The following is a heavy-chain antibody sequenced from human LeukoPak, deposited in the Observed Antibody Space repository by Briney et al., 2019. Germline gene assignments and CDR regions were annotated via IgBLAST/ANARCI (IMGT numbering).Heavy chain of an antibody. CDR3: ARGGYSCGLWLKLNFDY. D-gene: IGHD5-18*01. CDR1: GYTFTGYY. Sequence: ASVKVSCKASGYTFTGYYMHWVRQAPGQGLEWMGWINPNSGGTNYAQKFQGWVTMTRDTSISTAYMELSRLRSDDTAVYYCARGGYSCGLWLKLNFDYWGQGTLVTVSS. V-gene: IGHV1-2*04. J-gene: IGHJ4*02. CDR2: INPNSGGT.